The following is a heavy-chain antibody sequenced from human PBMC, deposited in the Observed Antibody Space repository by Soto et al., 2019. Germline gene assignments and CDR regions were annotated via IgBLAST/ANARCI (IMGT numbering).Heavy chain of an antibody. CDR2: IIPISETT. Sequence: QVQLVQSGAEVKKPGSSVKVSCKASGGTFSSYAISWVRQAPGQGLEWMGGIIPISETTNNAQKFQGRVTITADESNSPAYMELSSLRSEDTAVYYCARSQGSSTSLEIYYYYYYGMDVWGQGTTVTVSS. CDR1: GGTFSSYA. J-gene: IGHJ6*02. D-gene: IGHD2-2*01. CDR3: ARSQGSSTSLEIYYYYYYGMDV. V-gene: IGHV1-69*01.